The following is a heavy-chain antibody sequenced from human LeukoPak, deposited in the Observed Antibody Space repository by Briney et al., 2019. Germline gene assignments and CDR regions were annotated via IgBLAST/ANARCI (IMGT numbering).Heavy chain of an antibody. CDR1: GFTFSDYY. Sequence: PGGSLRLSCAASGFTFSDYYTSWIRQAPGKGLEWLSYIISTGGTIYYADSVKGRFTISRDNAKNSLYLQMNSLRAEDTAVYHCAGYSSGWFGAFHIWGQGTMVTVSS. CDR2: IISTGGTI. J-gene: IGHJ3*02. V-gene: IGHV3-11*04. D-gene: IGHD6-19*01. CDR3: AGYSSGWFGAFHI.